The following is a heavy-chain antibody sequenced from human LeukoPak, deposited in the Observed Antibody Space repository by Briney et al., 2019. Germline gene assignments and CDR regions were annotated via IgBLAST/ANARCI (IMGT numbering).Heavy chain of an antibody. CDR1: GFTFSNYG. Sequence: GGSLRLSCVASGFTFSNYGMHWVRQAPGKGLEWMAFIRYDGTNKYYADSVKGRFTISRDNSKNTLYLQMDSLRPEDTAVYYCAKETYYDFWTEYFQHWGQGTLVTVPS. CDR2: IRYDGTNK. V-gene: IGHV3-30*02. D-gene: IGHD3-3*01. CDR3: AKETYYDFWTEYFQH. J-gene: IGHJ1*01.